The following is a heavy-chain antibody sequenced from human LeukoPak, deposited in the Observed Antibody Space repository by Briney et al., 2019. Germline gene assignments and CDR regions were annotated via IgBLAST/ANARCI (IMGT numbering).Heavy chain of an antibody. Sequence: ASVNLSCKASGYTFTDYYMHWVRQAPGQGLEWMGWIDPNSGGTNYAQKFQGRVTMTRDTSISTAYMEVSRLGSDDTDVYYCARLIVILPAAHLDSFNIWGKGTLVTVSS. CDR3: ARLIVILPAAHLDSFNI. V-gene: IGHV1-2*02. D-gene: IGHD2-2*01. J-gene: IGHJ3*02. CDR1: GYTFTDYY. CDR2: IDPNSGGT.